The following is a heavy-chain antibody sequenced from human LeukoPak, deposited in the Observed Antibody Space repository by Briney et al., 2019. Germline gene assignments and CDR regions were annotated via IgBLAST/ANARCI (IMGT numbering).Heavy chain of an antibody. CDR2: VSYTGNT. CDR1: GDSDNNYF. V-gene: IGHV4-59*02. Sequence: PETLSLTCTVSGDSDNNYFWTWIRQTPGKGLEWIGYVSYTGNTNYNPSLKSRVTISLDTSKNQFSLKLSSVTAADTAVYYCARSVWGYCFDFWGQGTLVTVSS. J-gene: IGHJ4*02. CDR3: ARSVWGYCFDF. D-gene: IGHD3-16*01.